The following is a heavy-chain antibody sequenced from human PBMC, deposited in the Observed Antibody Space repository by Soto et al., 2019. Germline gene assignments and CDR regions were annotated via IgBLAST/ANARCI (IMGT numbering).Heavy chain of an antibody. V-gene: IGHV4-34*01. CDR1: GGSFSGYY. D-gene: IGHD1-26*01. Sequence: SETLSLTCAVYGGSFSGYYWSWIRQPPGKGLEWIGEINHRGSTNCNPSLKSRVTISVDTSKNQFSLKLSSVTAADTAVYYCARRYGSAIDYWGQGTQVTVSS. J-gene: IGHJ4*02. CDR3: ARRYGSAIDY. CDR2: INHRGST.